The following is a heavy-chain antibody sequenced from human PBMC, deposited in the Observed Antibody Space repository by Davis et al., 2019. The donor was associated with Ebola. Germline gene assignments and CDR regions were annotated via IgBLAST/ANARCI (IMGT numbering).Heavy chain of an antibody. V-gene: IGHV3-9*01. CDR3: AKGRTIPLALDF. CDR1: GFAFGDYA. Sequence: SLKISCAGSGFAFGDYAMHWVRQAPGKGLEWVSGINWNSDSIVYADSVKGRFTISRDNAKNSQYLQMNSLRGEDTAFYYCAKGRTIPLALDFWGRGTLVTVSS. J-gene: IGHJ4*02. CDR2: INWNSDSI. D-gene: IGHD2-2*02.